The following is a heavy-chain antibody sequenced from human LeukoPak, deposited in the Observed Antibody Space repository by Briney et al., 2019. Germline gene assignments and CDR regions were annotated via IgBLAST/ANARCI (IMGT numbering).Heavy chain of an antibody. D-gene: IGHD5-18*01. CDR3: ARTRGYSYGYFFDY. CDR1: GFTFSSYS. J-gene: IGHJ4*02. Sequence: AGGSLRLSCAASGFTFSSYSMNWVRQAPGKGLEWVSSISSSSSYIYYADSVKGRFTISRDNAKNSLYLQMNSLRAEDTAVYYCARTRGYSYGYFFDYWGQGTLVTVSS. V-gene: IGHV3-21*01. CDR2: ISSSSSYI.